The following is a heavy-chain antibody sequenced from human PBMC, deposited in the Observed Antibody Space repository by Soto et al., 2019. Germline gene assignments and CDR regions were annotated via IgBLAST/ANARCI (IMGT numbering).Heavy chain of an antibody. J-gene: IGHJ6*02. CDR2: IRSKANSYAT. CDR3: TRQWYYDIYYGMDV. D-gene: IGHD3-9*01. CDR1: GFAFSGSA. Sequence: GGSLRLSCAASGFAFSGSAMHWVRQASGKGLEWVGRIRSKANSYATAYAASVKGRFTISRDDSKNTAYLQMNSLKTEDTAVYYCTRQWYYDIYYGMDVWGQGTTVTVSS. V-gene: IGHV3-73*01.